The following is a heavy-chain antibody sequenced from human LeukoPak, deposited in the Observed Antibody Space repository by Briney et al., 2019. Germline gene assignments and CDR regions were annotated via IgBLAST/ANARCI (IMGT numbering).Heavy chain of an antibody. Sequence: PGRSLGLSCAASGFTFSSYAVSWVRQAPGKGLEWVSTISGSGDSTFYADSVKGRFTTSRDNSKNTLHLQMNSHRAKDTAVYYCARGSHGEHDSWGQGTLVTVSS. J-gene: IGHJ5*01. D-gene: IGHD4-17*01. CDR3: ARGSHGEHDS. V-gene: IGHV3-23*01. CDR1: GFTFSSYA. CDR2: ISGSGDST.